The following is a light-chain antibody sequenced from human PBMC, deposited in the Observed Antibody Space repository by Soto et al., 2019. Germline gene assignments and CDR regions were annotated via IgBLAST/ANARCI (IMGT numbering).Light chain of an antibody. CDR2: AAS. CDR1: EDLKNA. CDR3: LQYYNYPRT. V-gene: IGKV1-6*01. J-gene: IGKJ1*01. Sequence: AIQVTQSPSSLSASVGNRVTITCRASEDLKNALVWYQQRPGEAPEVLIFAASSLRPGVPSRFSASGSGTDFTLTISSLQPEDFATYYCLQYYNYPRTFGQGTKVDIK.